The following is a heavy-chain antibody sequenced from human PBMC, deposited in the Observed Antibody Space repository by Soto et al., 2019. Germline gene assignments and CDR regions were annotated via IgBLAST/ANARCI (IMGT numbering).Heavy chain of an antibody. D-gene: IGHD6-13*01. Sequence: SETLSLTCAVYGGSFSGYYWSWIRQPPGKGLEWIGEINHSGSTNYNPSLKSRVTISVDTSKNQFSLKLSSVTAADTAVYYCARVSSSWYSGGFDYWGQGTLVTVSS. CDR2: INHSGST. CDR3: ARVSSSWYSGGFDY. V-gene: IGHV4-34*01. J-gene: IGHJ4*02. CDR1: GGSFSGYY.